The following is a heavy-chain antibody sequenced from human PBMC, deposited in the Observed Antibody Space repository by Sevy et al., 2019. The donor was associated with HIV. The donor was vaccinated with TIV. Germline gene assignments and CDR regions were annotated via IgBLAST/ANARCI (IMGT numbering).Heavy chain of an antibody. Sequence: GGSLRLSCAASGFTFGSYTLHWVRQAPGKGLEWVALISQTYDGSKKYYIDSVQGRFTISRDNPKNTLYVQMDSLRPVDTAVYYCARDNSSYFFFDYWGQGTLVTVSS. V-gene: IGHV3-30-3*01. D-gene: IGHD3-22*01. CDR2: ISQTYDGSKK. J-gene: IGHJ4*02. CDR3: ARDNSSYFFFDY. CDR1: GFTFGSYT.